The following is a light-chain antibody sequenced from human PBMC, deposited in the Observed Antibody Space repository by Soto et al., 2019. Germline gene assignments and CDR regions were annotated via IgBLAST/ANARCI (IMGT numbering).Light chain of an antibody. V-gene: IGKV1-6*02. Sequence: AIQFTQSPSSLSASVVDRVTITCRASQDIRNNLGWYQQKPGRAPKLLIFTASGLQSGVPSRFSGRGSGTDFTLTISSLQPEDFATYYCLQDSIYPWTFGQGTKVDIK. CDR1: QDIRNN. J-gene: IGKJ1*01. CDR3: LQDSIYPWT. CDR2: TAS.